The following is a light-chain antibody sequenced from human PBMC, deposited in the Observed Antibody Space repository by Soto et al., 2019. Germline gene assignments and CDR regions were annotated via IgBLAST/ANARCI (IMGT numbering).Light chain of an antibody. CDR1: SSDIGDYDY. CDR2: EVT. J-gene: IGLJ1*01. CDR3: SSYTNINTRACV. V-gene: IGLV2-14*01. Sequence: QSALTQPASVSGSPGQSITISCTGTSSDIGDYDYVSWYQHLPGKAPKLIIYEVTDRPSGVSNRFSGSKSGNTASLTISGLQAGDEAEYYCSSYTNINTRACVFGTGTKVTVL.